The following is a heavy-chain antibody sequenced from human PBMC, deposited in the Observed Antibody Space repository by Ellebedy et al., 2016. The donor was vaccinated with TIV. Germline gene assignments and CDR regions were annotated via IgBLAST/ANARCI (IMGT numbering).Heavy chain of an antibody. V-gene: IGHV4-61*01. Sequence: GSLRLXCTVSGGSVSSGSYYWSWIRQPPGKGLEWIGYIYYSGSTNYNPSLKSRVTISVDTSKNQFSLKLSSVTAADTAVYYCARDARYYDSSVGFDYWGQGTLVTVSS. CDR3: ARDARYYDSSVGFDY. CDR1: GGSVSSGSYY. D-gene: IGHD3-22*01. J-gene: IGHJ4*02. CDR2: IYYSGST.